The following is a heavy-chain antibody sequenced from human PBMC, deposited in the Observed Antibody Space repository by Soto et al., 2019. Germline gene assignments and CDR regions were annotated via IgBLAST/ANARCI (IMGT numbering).Heavy chain of an antibody. CDR3: ARHFSVDYFDY. Sequence: SETLSLTCTVSGGSISSYYWSWIRQPPGKGLEWIGYSYYSGSTNYNPSLKSRVTISVDTSKNQFSLRLTSVTAADTAVYYCARHFSVDYFDYWGQGALVTVSS. CDR2: SYYSGST. CDR1: GGSISSYY. V-gene: IGHV4-59*08. J-gene: IGHJ4*02.